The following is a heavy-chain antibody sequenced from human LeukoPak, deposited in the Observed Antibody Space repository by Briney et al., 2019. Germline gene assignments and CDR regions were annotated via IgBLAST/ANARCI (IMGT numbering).Heavy chain of an antibody. J-gene: IGHJ4*02. D-gene: IGHD2-2*01. CDR1: GYTFTRYG. CDR3: ARDRCSSTSCYGPGGY. Sequence: ASVKVSCKASGYTFTRYGISWVRQAPGQGLEWMGWISAYNGNTNYAQKLQGRVTMTTDTSTSTAYMELRSLRSDDTAVYYCARDRCSSTSCYGPGGYWGQGTLVTVSS. CDR2: ISAYNGNT. V-gene: IGHV1-18*01.